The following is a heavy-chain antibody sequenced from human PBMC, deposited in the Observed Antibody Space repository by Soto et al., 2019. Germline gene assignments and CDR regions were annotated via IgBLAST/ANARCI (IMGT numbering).Heavy chain of an antibody. CDR2: IKSKTDGGTT. CDR1: GFTFSNAW. V-gene: IGHV3-15*07. Sequence: EVQLVESGGGLVKPGGSLRLSCAASGFTFSNAWMNWVRQAPGKGLEWVGRIKSKTDGGTTDYAAPVKGRFTISRDDSNNTLYLQMNSLKTEDTAVYYCTTRIAAQWALDYWGQGTLVTVSS. CDR3: TTRIAAQWALDY. D-gene: IGHD6-6*01. J-gene: IGHJ4*02.